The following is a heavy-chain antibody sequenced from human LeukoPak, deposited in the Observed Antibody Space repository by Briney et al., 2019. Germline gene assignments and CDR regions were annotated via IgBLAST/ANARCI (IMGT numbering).Heavy chain of an antibody. J-gene: IGHJ5*02. CDR3: ARGPAVKYFGWFDP. CDR2: MNPNSGNT. CDR1: GYTFTSYD. Sequence: ASVKVSCKASGYTFTSYDINWVRQATGQGLEWMGWMNPNSGNTGYAQKFQGRVTMTRNTSISTAYMELSSLRSEDTAVYYCARGPAVKYFGWFDPWGQGTLVTVSS. V-gene: IGHV1-8*01. D-gene: IGHD2/OR15-2a*01.